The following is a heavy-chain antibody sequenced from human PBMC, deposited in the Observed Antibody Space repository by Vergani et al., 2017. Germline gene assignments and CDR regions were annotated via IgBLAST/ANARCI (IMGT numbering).Heavy chain of an antibody. Sequence: VEAGGGLVQPGGSLRLSCTASGFTFQAFAFHWVRQVSGRGLEWVSGIDRNYGVKNGNSFEGRFSISRDNAKKAVFLHMNNLRHEDTALYFCVKDNGYDADGPFDLGGRGTLVTVSS. J-gene: IGHJ2*01. D-gene: IGHD5-18*01. CDR3: VKDNGYDADGPFDL. CDR1: GFTFQAFA. CDR2: IDRNYGVK. V-gene: IGHV3-9*01.